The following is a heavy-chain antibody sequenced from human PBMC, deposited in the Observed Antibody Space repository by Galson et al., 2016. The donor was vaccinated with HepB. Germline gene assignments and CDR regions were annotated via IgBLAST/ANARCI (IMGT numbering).Heavy chain of an antibody. D-gene: IGHD3-22*01. Sequence: SLRLSCAASGFTVINHYMSWVRQAPGKGLEWVSIIYSAGTTYYTDSVKDRFTLSRDNFHNTLYLQMNSLRAEDTAVYYCARDTNYYYDSSGYYTYYGMDVWGLGTTVTVSS. J-gene: IGHJ6*02. CDR1: GFTVINHY. V-gene: IGHV3-53*01. CDR3: ARDTNYYYDSSGYYTYYGMDV. CDR2: IYSAGTT.